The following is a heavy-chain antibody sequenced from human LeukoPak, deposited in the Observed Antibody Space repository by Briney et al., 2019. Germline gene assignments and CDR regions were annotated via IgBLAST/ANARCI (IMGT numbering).Heavy chain of an antibody. D-gene: IGHD6-13*01. Sequence: WVRQPPGKGLEWVSSISGSGGSTYYADSVKGRFTISRDNSKNTLYLQMNSLRAEDTAVYYCAKATYASSWNLYFDYWGQGTLVTVSS. CDR2: ISGSGGST. CDR3: AKATYASSWNLYFDY. V-gene: IGHV3-23*01. J-gene: IGHJ4*02.